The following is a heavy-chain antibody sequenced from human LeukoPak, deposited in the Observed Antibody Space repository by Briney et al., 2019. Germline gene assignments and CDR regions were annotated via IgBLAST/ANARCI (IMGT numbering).Heavy chain of an antibody. J-gene: IGHJ4*02. Sequence: SETLSLTCTVSGGSISSYYWSWIRQPPGKGLEWIGYIYYSGSTNYNSSLKSRVTISVDTSKNQFSLKLSSVTAADTAVYYCASLNYYDSSGYYYDYWGQGTLVTVSS. V-gene: IGHV4-59*08. D-gene: IGHD3-22*01. CDR1: GGSISSYY. CDR2: IYYSGST. CDR3: ASLNYYDSSGYYYDY.